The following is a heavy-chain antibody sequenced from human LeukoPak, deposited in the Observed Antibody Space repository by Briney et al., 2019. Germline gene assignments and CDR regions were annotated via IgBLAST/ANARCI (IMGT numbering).Heavy chain of an antibody. CDR2: ISSSGDT. D-gene: IGHD3-3*01. V-gene: IGHV4-39*02. J-gene: IGHJ4*02. Sequence: SETLSLTCIVSGGSTSGGNYYWGWIRRPPGKGLEWIGGISSSGDTYYNPSLKSRITISIDTSKSHFSLKRSSVTAADTAVYYCARLGAGPTYYDFWSGYSSFYFDYWGQGTLVTVSS. CDR1: GGSTSGGNYY. CDR3: ARLGAGPTYYDFWSGYSSFYFDY.